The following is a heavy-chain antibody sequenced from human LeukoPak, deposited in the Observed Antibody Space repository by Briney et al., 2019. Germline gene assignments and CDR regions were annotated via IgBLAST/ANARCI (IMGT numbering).Heavy chain of an antibody. CDR2: VYYTGST. J-gene: IGHJ4*02. CDR3: ARVIPNKTYYYDSSGEFDY. CDR1: GGSINNYY. D-gene: IGHD3-22*01. V-gene: IGHV4-59*01. Sequence: SETLSLTCTVPGGSINNYYWSWIRQPPRKAVEWIAYVYYTGSTNYNPSLKSRVTISVDSSKTQFSLNLRSATAADTAVYYCARVIPNKTYYYDSSGEFDYWGQGTLVTVSS.